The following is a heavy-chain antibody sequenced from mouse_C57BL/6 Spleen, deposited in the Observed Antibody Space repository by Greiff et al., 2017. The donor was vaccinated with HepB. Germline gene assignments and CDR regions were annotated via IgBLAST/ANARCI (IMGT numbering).Heavy chain of an antibody. V-gene: IGHV1-72*01. CDR1: GYTFTGYW. J-gene: IGHJ4*01. CDR2: IYPNSGGT. CDR3: AGGDRYIVWDY. D-gene: IGHD2-12*01. Sequence: QVQLQQPGAELVKPGASVKMSCKASGYTFTGYWMNWVKQRPGRGLEWIGRIYPNSGGTNYNEKFKSKATLTVDKPSSTAYMQLSSLTSDDSAVYYYAGGDRYIVWDYWGQGTPVTVSS.